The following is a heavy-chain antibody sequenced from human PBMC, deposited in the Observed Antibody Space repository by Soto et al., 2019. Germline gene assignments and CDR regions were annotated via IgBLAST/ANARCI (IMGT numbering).Heavy chain of an antibody. D-gene: IGHD3-3*01. CDR1: GGSISSSNW. J-gene: IGHJ4*02. CDR2: IYYSGST. V-gene: IGHV4-39*01. Sequence: SETLSLTCAVSGGSISSSNWWSWVRQPPGKGLEWIGSIYYSGSTYYNPSLKSRVTISVDTSKNQFSLKLSSVTAADTAVYYCARLLKSITIFGVVIRAFDYWGQGTLVTVS. CDR3: ARLLKSITIFGVVIRAFDY.